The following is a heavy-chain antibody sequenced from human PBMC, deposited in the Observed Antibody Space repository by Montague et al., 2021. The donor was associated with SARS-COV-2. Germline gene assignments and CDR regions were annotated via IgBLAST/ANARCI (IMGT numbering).Heavy chain of an antibody. D-gene: IGHD1-26*01. CDR1: GFTFSSFA. CDR3: ARPYSGSYFGGFDL. Sequence: SLRLSCAASGFTFSSFAMHWVRQAPGKGLEWVAAISYNGSNKYYADSVKGRFTISRDNSKNTLYLQMNSLRAEDTAVYYCARPYSGSYFGGFDLGGQGTMVTVSS. J-gene: IGHJ5*02. V-gene: IGHV3-30*04. CDR2: ISYNGSNK.